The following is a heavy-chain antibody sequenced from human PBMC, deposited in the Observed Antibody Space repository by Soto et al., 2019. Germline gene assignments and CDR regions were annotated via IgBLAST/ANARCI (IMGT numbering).Heavy chain of an antibody. D-gene: IGHD6-19*01. V-gene: IGHV4-59*01. Sequence: PSETLSLTCTVSVDSISSYYWSWIRQPPGKGLEWIGYLYYSGSTNYNPSLKSRVTISVDTSKNQFSLKLSSVTAADTAVYYCARAIAVAANWFDPWGQGTLVTVSS. CDR3: ARAIAVAANWFDP. CDR1: VDSISSYY. J-gene: IGHJ5*02. CDR2: LYYSGST.